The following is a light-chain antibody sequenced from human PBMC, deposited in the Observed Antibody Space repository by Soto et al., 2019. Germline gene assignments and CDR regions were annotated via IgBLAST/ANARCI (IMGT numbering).Light chain of an antibody. J-gene: IGLJ2*01. Sequence: QSVLTQPASVSGSPGQSITISCTGTSSDIGTYNYVSWYQQHPGEAPKLVIWEVSHRPSEVSNRFSGSKSANTASLTISGLQADDEADYYCCSYAGNYTLLFGGGTKLTVL. CDR2: EVS. V-gene: IGLV2-14*01. CDR3: CSYAGNYTLL. CDR1: SSDIGTYNY.